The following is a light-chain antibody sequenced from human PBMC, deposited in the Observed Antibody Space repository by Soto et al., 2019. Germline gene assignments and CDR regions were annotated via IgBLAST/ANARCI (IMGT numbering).Light chain of an antibody. J-gene: IGLJ3*02. CDR1: SSNIGAGYD. CDR3: QSYDSSLSEV. CDR2: GNS. Sequence: SVLTQPPSVSGAPGQRVTTSCAGSSSNIGAGYDVHWYQQLPGTAPKLLIYGNSNRPSGVPDRFSGSKSGTSASLAITGLQAEDVADYYCQSYDSSLSEVFGGGTKLNVL. V-gene: IGLV1-40*01.